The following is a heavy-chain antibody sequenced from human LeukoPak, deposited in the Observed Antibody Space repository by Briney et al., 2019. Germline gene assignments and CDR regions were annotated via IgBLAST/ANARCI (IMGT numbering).Heavy chain of an antibody. J-gene: IGHJ3*02. CDR2: ISGSGGST. CDR3: AKDLAYCGGDCYPDAFDI. D-gene: IGHD2-21*02. CDR1: GFTFSSYA. V-gene: IGHV3-23*01. Sequence: PGRSLRLSCAASGFTFSSYAMHWVRQAPGKGLEWVSAISGSGGSTYYADSVKGRFTISRDNSKNTLYLQMNSLRAEDTAVYYCAKDLAYCGGDCYPDAFDIWGQGTMVTVSS.